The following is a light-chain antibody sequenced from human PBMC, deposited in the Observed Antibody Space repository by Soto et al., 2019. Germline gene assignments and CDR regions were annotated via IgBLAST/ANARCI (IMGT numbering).Light chain of an antibody. J-gene: IGKJ2*01. CDR2: DAS. V-gene: IGKV3-20*01. CDR1: QSVSSSY. CDR3: QQYSRSTRT. Sequence: EIVLTQSPGNLSLSPGERATLSCRASQSVSSSYLAWYQQKPGQAPRLLIFDASTRATDIPDRFSGSGSGTDFTLTISRLEPEDFAVYYCQQYSRSTRTFGQGTKVEIK.